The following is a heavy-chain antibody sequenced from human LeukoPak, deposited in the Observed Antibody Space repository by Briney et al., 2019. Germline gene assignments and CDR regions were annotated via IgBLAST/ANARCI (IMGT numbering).Heavy chain of an antibody. CDR2: INPNSGGT. J-gene: IGHJ4*02. CDR1: GYTFTGYY. CDR3: ARAAAVRWANPNDMGY. D-gene: IGHD6-13*01. V-gene: IGHV1-2*02. Sequence: ASVKVSCKASGYTFTGYYMHWVRQAPGQGLEWMGWINPNSGGTNYAQKFQGRVTMTRDTSISTAYMELSRLRSDDTAVYYCARAAAVRWANPNDMGYWGRGTLVTVSS.